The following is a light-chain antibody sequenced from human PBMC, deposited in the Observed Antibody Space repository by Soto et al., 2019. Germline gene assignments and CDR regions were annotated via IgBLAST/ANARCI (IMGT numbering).Light chain of an antibody. CDR2: CSS. J-gene: IGKJ1*01. CDR3: KQYGSSPSGPRWT. V-gene: IGKV3-20*01. Sequence: EIVWTQSPGTLSLSPGERATLSCSAIRSVSSSYLAWYLQKPCQAPRLLIYCSSSRATGIPDRFSGSGSGTDFTLTISRLEPEDFAVYYCKQYGSSPSGPRWTFGQGTKVDIK. CDR1: RSVSSSY.